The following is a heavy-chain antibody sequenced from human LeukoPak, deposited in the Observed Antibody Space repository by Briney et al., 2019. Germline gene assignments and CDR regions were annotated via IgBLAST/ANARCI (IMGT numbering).Heavy chain of an antibody. CDR3: AEDREQEMVDDAFDI. D-gene: IGHD6-13*01. J-gene: IGHJ3*02. V-gene: IGHV3-33*06. CDR2: IWYDGSNK. CDR1: GSTFSSYG. Sequence: GGSLRVSCAASGSTFSSYGMHWVRQAPGEGLEWVALIWYDGSNKYYADSVKGRFTISRDNSKNTLFLQMNSLRAEDTAVYYCAEDREQEMVDDAFDIWGQGTMVTVSS.